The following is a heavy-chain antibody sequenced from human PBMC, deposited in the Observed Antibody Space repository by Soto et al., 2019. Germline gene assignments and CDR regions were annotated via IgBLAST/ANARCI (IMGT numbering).Heavy chain of an antibody. J-gene: IGHJ6*02. CDR2: MNPNSGNT. D-gene: IGHD5-12*01. CDR1: GYTFTSYD. CDR3: AIGLAHSGYDYNYYGMDV. Sequence: ASVKVSCKASGYTFTSYDINWVRQATGQGLEWMGWMNPNSGNTGYAQKFQGRVTMTRNTSISTAYMELSSLRSEDTAVYYCAIGLAHSGYDYNYYGMDVWGQGTTVTVSS. V-gene: IGHV1-8*01.